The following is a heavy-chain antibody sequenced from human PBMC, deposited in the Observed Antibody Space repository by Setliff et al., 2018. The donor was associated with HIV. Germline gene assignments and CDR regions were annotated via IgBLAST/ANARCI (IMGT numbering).Heavy chain of an antibody. V-gene: IGHV4-34*01. CDR2: INHSGST. Sequence: PSETLSLTFAVYGGSFSGYYWSWIRQPPGKGLEWIGEINHSGSTNYNPSLKSRVTISVDTSKNQFSLQLSSVTAADTAVFYCARLTTTYYYDSSAYYHPVWGQGTLVTVSS. CDR3: ARLTTTYYYDSSAYYHPV. CDR1: GGSFSGYY. D-gene: IGHD3-22*01. J-gene: IGHJ4*02.